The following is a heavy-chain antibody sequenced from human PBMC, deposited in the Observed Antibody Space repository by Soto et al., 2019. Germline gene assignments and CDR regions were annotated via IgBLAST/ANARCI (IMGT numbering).Heavy chain of an antibody. D-gene: IGHD6-13*01. Sequence: PSETLSLTCTVSGGSISSSSYYWGWIRQPPGKGLEWIGSIYYSGSTYYNPSLKSRVTISVDTSKNQFSLKLSSVTAADTAVYYCARHSVAAAARAQFAFDIWGQGTMVTVSS. CDR2: IYYSGST. CDR1: GGSISSSSYY. J-gene: IGHJ3*02. V-gene: IGHV4-39*01. CDR3: ARHSVAAAARAQFAFDI.